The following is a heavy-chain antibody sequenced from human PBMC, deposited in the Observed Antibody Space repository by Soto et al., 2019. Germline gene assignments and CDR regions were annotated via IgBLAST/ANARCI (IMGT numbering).Heavy chain of an antibody. D-gene: IGHD3-10*01. CDR2: IIPICGTA. CDR3: SRDYREVRGVRNNLFDP. Sequence: QVQLVQSGAEVKKPGSSVTVSCKASGGTFSSYAISWVRQAPGQGLECMGGIIPICGTANYAQKFQSRVTMTADESTIKAYIDLITLRSEDTAVYYCSRDYREVRGVRNNLFDPWGQGTLVTVSS. V-gene: IGHV1-69*01. CDR1: GGTFSSYA. J-gene: IGHJ5*02.